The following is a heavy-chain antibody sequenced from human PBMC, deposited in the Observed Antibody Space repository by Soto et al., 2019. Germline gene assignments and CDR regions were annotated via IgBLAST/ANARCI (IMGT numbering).Heavy chain of an antibody. D-gene: IGHD5-18*01. CDR1: GGSFSGYY. J-gene: IGHJ6*02. CDR2: INHSGST. Sequence: SETLSLTCAVYGGSFSGYYWSWIRQPPGKGLEWIGEINHSGSTNYNPSLKSRVTISVDTSKNQFSLKLSSVTAADTAVYYCARTISGYSYGPYYYGMDVWGQGTTVTVSS. V-gene: IGHV4-34*01. CDR3: ARTISGYSYGPYYYGMDV.